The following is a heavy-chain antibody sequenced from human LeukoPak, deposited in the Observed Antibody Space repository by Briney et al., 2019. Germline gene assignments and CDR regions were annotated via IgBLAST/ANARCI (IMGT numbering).Heavy chain of an antibody. CDR2: IYHSGST. CDR3: ARVRYYDSSGYPRTDWYFDL. CDR1: GGSISSGGYS. J-gene: IGHJ2*01. V-gene: IGHV4-30-2*01. Sequence: SQTLSLTCAVSGGSISSGGYSWSWIRQPPGKGLEWIGYIYHSGSTYYNPSLKSRVTISVDRSKNQFSLKLSSVTAADTAVYHCARVRYYDSSGYPRTDWYFDLWGRGTLVTVSS. D-gene: IGHD3-22*01.